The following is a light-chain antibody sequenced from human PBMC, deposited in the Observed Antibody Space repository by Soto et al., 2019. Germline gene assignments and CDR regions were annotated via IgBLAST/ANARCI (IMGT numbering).Light chain of an antibody. CDR3: QRYNNWPWT. Sequence: EIVMTQSPATLSVSPGGRATLSCRASQSISDTLAWYQQKPGQAPRLLIHGASTRATGFPARFSGSGSGTDFTLTISSLQSEDFAVYYCQRYNNWPWTFGQGTKVDI. CDR2: GAS. CDR1: QSISDT. V-gene: IGKV3-15*01. J-gene: IGKJ1*01.